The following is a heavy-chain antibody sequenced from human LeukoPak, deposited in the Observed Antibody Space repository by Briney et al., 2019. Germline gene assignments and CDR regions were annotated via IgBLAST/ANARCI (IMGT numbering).Heavy chain of an antibody. Sequence: GGSLRLSCAASGFTFSIYSLNWVRQAPGKGLEWVSSISSTSGYIYYADSVKGRFTISRDNAKNSLYLQMNSLRAEDTAVYYCARRDLAHCGGACAFDIWGQGTMVTVSS. CDR3: ARRDLAHCGGACAFDI. CDR1: GFTFSIYS. D-gene: IGHD2-21*01. J-gene: IGHJ3*02. CDR2: ISSTSGYI. V-gene: IGHV3-21*01.